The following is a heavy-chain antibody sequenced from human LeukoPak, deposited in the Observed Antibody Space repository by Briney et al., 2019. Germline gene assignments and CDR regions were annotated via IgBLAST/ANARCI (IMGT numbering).Heavy chain of an antibody. J-gene: IGHJ4*02. Sequence: HGESLKISCKGFGYDFSNYWIGWVRQMPGKGLEWMGIIYPDDSDTRYSPSFEGQVTVSAAKSISTAYLQWSSLKTSDTAMYYCARRSSIGSPLFDYWGQGTLVTVSS. V-gene: IGHV5-51*01. CDR1: GYDFSNYW. CDR2: IYPDDSDT. D-gene: IGHD5/OR15-5a*01. CDR3: ARRSSIGSPLFDY.